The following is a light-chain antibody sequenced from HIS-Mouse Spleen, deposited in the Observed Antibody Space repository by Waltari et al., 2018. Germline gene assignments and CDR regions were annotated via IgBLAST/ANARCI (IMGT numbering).Light chain of an antibody. Sequence: QSALTQPRSVSGSPGHSVTISCTGTSRDVGGYNYVSWYQQHPGNAPKLVIYDVSKRPSGVPDRFSGSKSGNTASLNISGLQAEDEADYYCCSYAGSYTWVFGGGTKLTVL. CDR2: DVS. J-gene: IGLJ3*02. V-gene: IGLV2-11*01. CDR1: SRDVGGYNY. CDR3: CSYAGSYTWV.